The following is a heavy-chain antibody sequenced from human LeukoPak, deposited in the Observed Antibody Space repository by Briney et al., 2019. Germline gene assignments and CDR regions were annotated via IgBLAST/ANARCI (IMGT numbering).Heavy chain of an antibody. J-gene: IGHJ5*02. Sequence: SVKVSCKASGGTFSSYAISWVRQAPGQGLEWMGGIIPIFGTANYAQKFQGRVTITADKSTSTAYMELSSLRSEDTAVYYCARAVGTDFVTPLRGENWFDPWGQGTLVTVSS. CDR3: ARAVGTDFVTPLRGENWFDP. D-gene: IGHD3-10*01. CDR2: IIPIFGTA. V-gene: IGHV1-69*06. CDR1: GGTFSSYA.